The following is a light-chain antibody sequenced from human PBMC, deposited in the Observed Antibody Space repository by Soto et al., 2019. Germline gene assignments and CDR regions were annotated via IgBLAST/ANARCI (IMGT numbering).Light chain of an antibody. CDR2: RNN. CDR3: AAWDDSLSGEV. CDR1: SSNIGSNY. Sequence: QSVLTQPPSASGTPGQRVTISCSGSSSNIGSNYVYWYQQLPGTAPKLLIYRNNQRPSGVPDRFSGSKSGTSASLAISGLRSEDEADYYCAAWDDSLSGEVFGGGTQQTVL. J-gene: IGLJ3*02. V-gene: IGLV1-47*01.